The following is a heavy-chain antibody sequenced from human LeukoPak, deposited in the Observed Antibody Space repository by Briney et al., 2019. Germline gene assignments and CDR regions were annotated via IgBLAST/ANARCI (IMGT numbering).Heavy chain of an antibody. Sequence: SETLSLTCTVSGGSISSYYWSWIRQPPGKGLEWIGYIYYSGSTNYNPSLKSRVTISVDTSKNQFSLKLSSVTAADTAVYYCARLFYDSSGPTIDYWGQGTLVTVSS. CDR3: ARLFYDSSGPTIDY. J-gene: IGHJ4*02. D-gene: IGHD3-22*01. V-gene: IGHV4-59*08. CDR2: IYYSGST. CDR1: GGSISSYY.